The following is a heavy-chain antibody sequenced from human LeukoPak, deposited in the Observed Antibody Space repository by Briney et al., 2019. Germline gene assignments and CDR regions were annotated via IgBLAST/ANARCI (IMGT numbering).Heavy chain of an antibody. CDR3: ASHPPALVSYGFDP. J-gene: IGHJ5*02. D-gene: IGHD5-18*01. CDR1: GGSISNYY. Sequence: SETLSLTCTVSGGSISNYYLSWIRQPPGKGLDWIGYIYSIGSTNYNPSLKSRVTISVDTSKTQFSLKLRSVTAADTAIYYCASHPPALVSYGFDPWGQGTLVTVSS. V-gene: IGHV4-59*08. CDR2: IYSIGST.